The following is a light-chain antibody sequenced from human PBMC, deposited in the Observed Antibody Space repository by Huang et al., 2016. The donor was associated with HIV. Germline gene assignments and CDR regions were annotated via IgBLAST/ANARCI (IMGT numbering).Light chain of an antibody. Sequence: EILMTQSPATLSVSPGKRVTLSCRANRSVNTNLAWYQQRPGQAPRLLIYGSSTRAPGIPARFSGSGSGTDFSLTISSLQSEDFAVYYCHQYNNWLLSFGGGTRVDI. V-gene: IGKV3-15*01. CDR1: RSVNTN. CDR2: GSS. J-gene: IGKJ4*01. CDR3: HQYNNWLLS.